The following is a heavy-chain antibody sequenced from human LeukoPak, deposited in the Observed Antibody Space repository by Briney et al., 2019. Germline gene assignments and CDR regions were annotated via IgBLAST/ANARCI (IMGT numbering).Heavy chain of an antibody. J-gene: IGHJ6*03. CDR2: IYYSGST. D-gene: IGHD3-10*01. Sequence: SETLSLTCTVSGYSISSGYIWGWIRPPPGKGLEWIGLIYYSGSTNYNPSLKSRFTISVDTSKNQFSLKLSSVTAADTAVYYCARGGGGYDYYYRDLWGKRTTVTI. CDR3: ARGGGGYDYYYRDL. CDR1: GYSISSGYI. V-gene: IGHV4-38-2*02.